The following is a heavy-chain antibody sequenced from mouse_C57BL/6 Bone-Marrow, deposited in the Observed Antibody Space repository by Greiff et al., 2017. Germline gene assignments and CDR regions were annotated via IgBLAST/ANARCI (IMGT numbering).Heavy chain of an antibody. D-gene: IGHD4-1*01. CDR3: ARSGPLGRSFDY. CDR1: GYTFTSYW. V-gene: IGHV1-55*01. CDR2: IYPTSGRT. J-gene: IGHJ2*01. Sequence: VQLQQSGAELVKPGASVKMSCKASGYTFTSYWITWVKQRPGQGLEWIGDIYPTSGRTNYNEKFKSKAILTVDTSSTTAYMQLSSLTSEDSAVFYCARSGPLGRSFDYWGQGTTLTVSS.